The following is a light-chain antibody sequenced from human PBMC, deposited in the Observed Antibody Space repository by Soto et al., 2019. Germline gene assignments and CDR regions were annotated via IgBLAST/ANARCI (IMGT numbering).Light chain of an antibody. Sequence: ETVMTQSPATLSVSPGERATLSCRASQSVSTNLAWYLQKPGQAPRLLIYSASTRATGVPARFSGSGSGTEFTLTISSVQPEDFAVYYCQESNNWPLFTFCQGTKLEIK. CDR2: SAS. CDR3: QESNNWPLFT. CDR1: QSVSTN. J-gene: IGKJ2*01. V-gene: IGKV3-15*01.